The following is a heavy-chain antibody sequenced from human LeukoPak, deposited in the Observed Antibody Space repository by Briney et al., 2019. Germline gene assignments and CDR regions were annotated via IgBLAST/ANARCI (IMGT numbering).Heavy chain of an antibody. D-gene: IGHD2-15*01. V-gene: IGHV3-30-3*01. J-gene: IGHJ4*02. CDR3: ARDYPASIVVVVAAISD. CDR2: ISYDGSNK. Sequence: GGSLRLSCAASGFTFRNYAMHWVRQAPGKGLEWVAVISYDGSNKYYADSVKGRFTISRDNSKNTLYLQMNSLRAEDTAVYYCARDYPASIVVVVAAISDWGQGTLVTVSS. CDR1: GFTFRNYA.